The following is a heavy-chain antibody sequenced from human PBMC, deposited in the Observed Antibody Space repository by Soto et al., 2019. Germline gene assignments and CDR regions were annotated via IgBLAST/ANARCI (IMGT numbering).Heavy chain of an antibody. V-gene: IGHV2-5*02. Sequence: QITLKESGPTLVKPTQTLTLTCTFSGFSRTTIGVGLGWILQPPGKALEWLALIYWDDDKSYSLSLKSRLTITKDTSKNQVGLTMINMDPVDTVTYYCTHRGYSSSRGFDDWGQGILVTVSS. CDR3: THRGYSSSRGFDD. J-gene: IGHJ4*02. CDR1: GFSRTTIGVG. CDR2: IYWDDDK. D-gene: IGHD5-12*01.